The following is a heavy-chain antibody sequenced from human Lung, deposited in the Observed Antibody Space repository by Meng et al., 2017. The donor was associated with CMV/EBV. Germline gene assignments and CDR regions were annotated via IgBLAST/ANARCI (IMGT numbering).Heavy chain of an antibody. D-gene: IGHD6-13*01. CDR3: ARDHPPQSSSPPGVNWFDP. V-gene: IGHV1-46*01. CDR2: INPTGGGT. J-gene: IGHJ5*02. Sequence: ASXXVSXKASGYTFTSSYMNWVRQAPGQGLEWMGIINPTGGGTSYVQKFQGRVTMTRDTSTSTVYMELSSLRSEDTAVYYCARDHPPQSSSPPGVNWFDPWXQGTLVTVSS. CDR1: GYTFTSSY.